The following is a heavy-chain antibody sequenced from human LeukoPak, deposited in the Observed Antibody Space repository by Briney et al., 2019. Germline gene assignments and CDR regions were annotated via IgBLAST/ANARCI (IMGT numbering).Heavy chain of an antibody. V-gene: IGHV4-59*11. Sequence: PSETLSLTCVVSGGSLSTHHWSWIRQSPGRGLEWIGYISDSGSTNYNPSLKSRVTISVDTSRNQFSLMLSSVTAADTAVYYCARGYDSSAYYPFNYWGQGTLVTVSS. CDR1: GGSLSTHH. D-gene: IGHD3-22*01. CDR2: ISDSGST. J-gene: IGHJ4*02. CDR3: ARGYDSSAYYPFNY.